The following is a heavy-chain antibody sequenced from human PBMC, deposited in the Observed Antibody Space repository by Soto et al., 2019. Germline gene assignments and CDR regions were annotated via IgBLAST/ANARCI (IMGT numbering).Heavy chain of an antibody. J-gene: IGHJ4*02. Sequence: PSETLSLTCTVSGGSISSYYWSWIRQPPGKGLEWIGEINHSGSTNYNPSLKSRVTISVDTSKNQFSLKLSSVTAADTAVYYCASLQMTTVTNYFDYWGQGTLVTVSS. CDR1: GGSISSYY. V-gene: IGHV4-34*01. CDR3: ASLQMTTVTNYFDY. CDR2: INHSGST. D-gene: IGHD4-17*01.